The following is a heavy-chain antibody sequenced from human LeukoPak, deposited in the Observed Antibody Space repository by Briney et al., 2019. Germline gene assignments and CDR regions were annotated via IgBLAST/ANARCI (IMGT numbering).Heavy chain of an antibody. J-gene: IGHJ4*02. Sequence: PSETLSLTCTVSVCPIGSYYGSTIRQPPGKGLEWIGYIYYRGSTNYNPSLKSRVTISVDTSKNQFSLKLSSVTAADTAVYYCARHKTYYGSSGYYYELDYWGQGTLVTVSS. D-gene: IGHD3-22*01. CDR3: ARHKTYYGSSGYYYELDY. CDR2: IYYRGST. V-gene: IGHV4-59*08. CDR1: VCPIGSYY.